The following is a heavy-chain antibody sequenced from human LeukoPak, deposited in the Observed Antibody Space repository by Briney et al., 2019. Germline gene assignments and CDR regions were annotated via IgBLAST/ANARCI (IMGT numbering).Heavy chain of an antibody. CDR1: GGSFSGYY. CDR3: ARVRAYCGGDCYGPFDY. J-gene: IGHJ4*02. Sequence: PSETLSLTCAVYGGSFSGYYWSWIRQPPGKGLEWIGEINHSGSTNYNPSLKSRVTISVDTSKNQFSLKLSSVTAADTAVYYCARVRAYCGGDCYGPFDYWGQGTLVTVSS. D-gene: IGHD2-21*01. V-gene: IGHV4-34*01. CDR2: INHSGST.